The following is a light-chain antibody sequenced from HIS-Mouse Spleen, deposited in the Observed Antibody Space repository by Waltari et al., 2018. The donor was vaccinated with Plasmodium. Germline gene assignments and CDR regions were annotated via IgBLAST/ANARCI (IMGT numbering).Light chain of an antibody. CDR2: EDS. V-gene: IGLV3-10*01. CDR1: ALPKQY. J-gene: IGLJ3*02. CDR3: YSTDSSGNHRV. Sequence: SYELTQPPSVSVSPVQTARITCSGDALPKQYAYWYQQKSGQAPVLVISEDSKRPSGIPERFSGSSSGTMATLTISGAQVEDEADYYCYSTDSSGNHRVFGGGTKLTVL.